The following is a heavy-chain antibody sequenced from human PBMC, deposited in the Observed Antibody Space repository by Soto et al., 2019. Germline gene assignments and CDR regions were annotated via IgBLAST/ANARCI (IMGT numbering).Heavy chain of an antibody. Sequence: APGKGLEWVSAISGSGGTTHYADSVKGRFTISRDNSKSTLYLQMNSLRVEDTAVYYCAKDRSSTSCYAFDYWGQGSLVTVSS. V-gene: IGHV3-23*01. J-gene: IGHJ4*02. CDR3: AKDRSSTSCYAFDY. CDR2: ISGSGGTT. D-gene: IGHD2-2*01.